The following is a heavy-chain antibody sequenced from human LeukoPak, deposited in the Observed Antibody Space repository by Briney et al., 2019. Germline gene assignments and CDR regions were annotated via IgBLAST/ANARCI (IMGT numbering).Heavy chain of an antibody. CDR1: GYIFTSYV. Sequence: GASVKVSCKASGYIFTSYVISWVRQAPGQGLEWVGWISTYNGNTDYAQKVQGRVTMTTDTSTSTAYMELSNLRSDDTAVYYCPSDRLLGQQLVPSFDYWGQGTLVTVPS. CDR2: ISTYNGNT. V-gene: IGHV1-18*01. D-gene: IGHD6-13*01. J-gene: IGHJ4*02. CDR3: PSDRLLGQQLVPSFDY.